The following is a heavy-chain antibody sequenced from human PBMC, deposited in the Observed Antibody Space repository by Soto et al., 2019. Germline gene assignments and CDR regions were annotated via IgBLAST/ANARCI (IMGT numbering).Heavy chain of an antibody. CDR1: GGSFSGYY. J-gene: IGHJ6*02. Sequence: SETLSLTCAVYGGSFSGYYWSWIRQPPGTGLEWIGEINHSGSTNYNPSLKNRVTISVDTSKNQFSLKRNSETAADTAVYYCARGVGTMVRGGIRGMDVWGQGTTVTVSS. CDR2: INHSGST. D-gene: IGHD3-10*01. V-gene: IGHV4-34*01. CDR3: ARGVGTMVRGGIRGMDV.